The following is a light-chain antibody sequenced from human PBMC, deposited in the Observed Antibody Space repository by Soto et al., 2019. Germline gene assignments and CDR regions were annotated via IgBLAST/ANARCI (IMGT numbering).Light chain of an antibody. V-gene: IGKV3D-15*01. CDR1: QSLNRN. CDR2: GAS. J-gene: IGKJ3*01. Sequence: EILMTQSPATLSVSPGERATLSCRASQSLNRNLAWYQQKPGQAPRLIIYGASTRASGIPARFSGSGSGTEFTLTISSLQSEDFALFYCQHYNHWPPAFTFGPGNKVDL. CDR3: QHYNHWPPAFT.